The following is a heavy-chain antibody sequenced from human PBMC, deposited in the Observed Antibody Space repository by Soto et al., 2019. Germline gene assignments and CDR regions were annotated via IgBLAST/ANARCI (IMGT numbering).Heavy chain of an antibody. CDR1: GYTFTSYA. CDR2: IIPIFGTA. D-gene: IGHD3-3*01. CDR3: ARVPRRYDFWSGPNDAFDI. V-gene: IGHV1-69*13. Sequence: SVKVSCKASGYTFTSYAMHWVRQAPGQGLEWMGGIIPIFGTANYAQKFQGRVTITADESTSTAYMELSSLRSEDTAVYYCARVPRRYDFWSGPNDAFDIWGQGTMVTVSS. J-gene: IGHJ3*02.